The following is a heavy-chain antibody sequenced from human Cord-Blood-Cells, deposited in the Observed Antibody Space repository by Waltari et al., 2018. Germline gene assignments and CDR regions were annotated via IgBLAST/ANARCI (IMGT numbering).Heavy chain of an antibody. Sequence: QLQLQESGPGLVKPSETLSLTCTVSGGSISSSSYSWGWIRQPPGKGLEWIGSTYYSGSTYYNASRKSRVTISVDTSKNQFSLKLSSVTAADTAVYYCARQVWESIDYWGQGTLVTVSS. CDR3: ARQVWESIDY. CDR1: GGSISSSSYS. V-gene: IGHV4-39*01. D-gene: IGHD1-26*01. J-gene: IGHJ4*02. CDR2: TYYSGST.